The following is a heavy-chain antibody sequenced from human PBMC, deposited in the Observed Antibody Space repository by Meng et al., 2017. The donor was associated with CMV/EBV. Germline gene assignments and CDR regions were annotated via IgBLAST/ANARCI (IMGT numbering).Heavy chain of an antibody. J-gene: IGHJ6*02. Sequence: ASVKVSCKASGYTFTSYDINWVRQATGQGLEWMGWMNPNSGNTGYAQKFQGRVNMTRNTSISTAYMELNSLRSEDTAVYYCARRKSAYYYYGMDVWGQGTTVTVSS. CDR3: ARRKSAYYYYGMDV. V-gene: IGHV1-8*01. CDR2: MNPNSGNT. CDR1: GYTFTSYD.